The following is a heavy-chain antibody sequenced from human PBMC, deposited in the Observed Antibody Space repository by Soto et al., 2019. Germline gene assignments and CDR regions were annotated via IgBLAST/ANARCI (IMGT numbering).Heavy chain of an antibody. CDR1: GGSISSYY. CDR2: IYYSGST. J-gene: IGHJ4*02. CDR3: ARAWGIAATYLDY. V-gene: IGHV4-59*01. D-gene: IGHD6-25*01. Sequence: SETLSLTCTVSGGSISSYYWSWIRQPPGRGLEWIGYIYYSGSTNYNPSLKSRVTISVDTSKNQFSLKLSSVTAADTAVYYCARAWGIAATYLDYWGPGTLVTVSS.